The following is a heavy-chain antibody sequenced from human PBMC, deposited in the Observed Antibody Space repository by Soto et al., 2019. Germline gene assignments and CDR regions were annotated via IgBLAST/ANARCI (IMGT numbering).Heavy chain of an antibody. D-gene: IGHD6-13*01. CDR3: ARLGQGYMAYYYYMDV. CDR2: IYPGDSDT. J-gene: IGHJ6*03. CDR1: GYSFTSYW. V-gene: IGHV5-51*01. Sequence: GESLKISCKGSGYSFTSYWIGWVRQMPGKGLEWMGIIYPGDSDTRYSPSFQGQVTISADKSISTAYLQWSSLKASDTAMYYCARLGQGYMAYYYYMDVWGKGTTVTVSS.